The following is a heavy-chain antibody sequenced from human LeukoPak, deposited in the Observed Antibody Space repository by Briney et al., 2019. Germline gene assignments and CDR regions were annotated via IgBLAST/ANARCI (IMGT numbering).Heavy chain of an antibody. J-gene: IGHJ4*02. CDR2: IYSGGST. CDR3: ARVYGDILTGYFHHFDY. V-gene: IGHV3-53*01. CDR1: GFPFSSYW. Sequence: GGSLRLSCAASGFPFSSYWMSWVRQAPGQGLEWVSIIYSGGSTYYADSVKGRFTISRDNSKNTLYLQMNSLRAEDTAVYYCARVYGDILTGYFHHFDYWGQGTLVTVSS. D-gene: IGHD3-9*01.